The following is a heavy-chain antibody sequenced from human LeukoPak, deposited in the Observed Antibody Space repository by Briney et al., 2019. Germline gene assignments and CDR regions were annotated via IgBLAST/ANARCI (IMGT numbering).Heavy chain of an antibody. CDR2: IYSGGST. V-gene: IGHV3-53*01. Sequence: GGSLRLSCSASGLTFSRRWMSWVRQAPGKGLEWVSVIYSGGSTYYADSVKGRFTISRDNSKNTLYLQMNSLRAEDTAVYYCARESSSGGHFDYWGQGTLVTVSS. D-gene: IGHD2-15*01. CDR1: GLTFSRRW. CDR3: ARESSSGGHFDY. J-gene: IGHJ4*02.